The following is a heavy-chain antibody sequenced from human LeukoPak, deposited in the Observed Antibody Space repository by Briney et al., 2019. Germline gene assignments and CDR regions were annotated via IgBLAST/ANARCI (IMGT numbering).Heavy chain of an antibody. V-gene: IGHV1-18*04. CDR3: ASSVDTAMGTFDY. J-gene: IGHJ4*02. D-gene: IGHD5-18*01. CDR2: ISTYNVNT. Sequence: ASLKVSCTASLYTFTSYGISCVRQAPGQGLEWMGWISTYNVNTNYAQKLQGRVTMTTDTSTSTAYLELRSLRSDDTAAYYCASSVDTAMGTFDYWGQGTLVTVSS. CDR1: LYTFTSYG.